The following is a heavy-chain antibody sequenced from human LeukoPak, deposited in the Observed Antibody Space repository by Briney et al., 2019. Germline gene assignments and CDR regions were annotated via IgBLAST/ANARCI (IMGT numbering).Heavy chain of an antibody. J-gene: IGHJ4*02. V-gene: IGHV3-21*01. CDR2: ISSSSNFT. CDR3: GRDYASSWTPLFNY. Sequence: GGSLRLSCAASGFTFSVYSMNWVRQSPGQGLEWVSSISSSSNFTFYADSVKGRFSISRDNAKDSLYLQINSLRAEDTAVYYCGRDYASSWTPLFNYWGQGTLVTVSS. D-gene: IGHD6-13*01. CDR1: GFTFSVYS.